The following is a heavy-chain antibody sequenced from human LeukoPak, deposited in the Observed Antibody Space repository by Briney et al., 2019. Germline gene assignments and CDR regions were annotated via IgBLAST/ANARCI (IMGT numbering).Heavy chain of an antibody. CDR3: ARPLQAMADAFDI. Sequence: PGGSLRLSCAASGFTFSSYAMSWVRQAPGKGLEWVSAISGSGGSTYYADSVKGRFTISRDNAKNSLYLQMNSLRAEDTAVYYCARPLQAMADAFDIWGQGTMVTISS. V-gene: IGHV3-23*01. D-gene: IGHD5-18*01. CDR1: GFTFSSYA. J-gene: IGHJ3*02. CDR2: ISGSGGST.